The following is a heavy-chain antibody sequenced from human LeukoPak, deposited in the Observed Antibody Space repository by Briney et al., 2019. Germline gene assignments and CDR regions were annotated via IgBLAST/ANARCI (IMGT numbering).Heavy chain of an antibody. V-gene: IGHV3-23*01. CDR3: AKDFGRNLGGPGY. CDR1: GFTFSTYT. J-gene: IGHJ4*02. D-gene: IGHD3-10*01. Sequence: PGGSLRLSCAASGFTFSTYTMAWVRQAPGGGLEWVSGISGGGGSTYYADSVKGRFAISRDNSKSALYLQMNSLRAEDTAVYYCAKDFGRNLGGPGYWGRGTLVTISS. CDR2: ISGGGGST.